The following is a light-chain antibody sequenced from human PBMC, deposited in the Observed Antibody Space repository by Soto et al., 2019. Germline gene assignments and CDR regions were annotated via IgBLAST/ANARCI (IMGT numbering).Light chain of an antibody. CDR2: GAS. V-gene: IGKV3-15*01. CDR3: QQYNNWPPWT. Sequence: EIVITQSPATVSVYPGERATLHCRASQSVSSNLAWYQQKPGQAPRLLIYGASTRATGIPARFSGSGSGTEFTLTISSLQSEDFAVYYCQQYNNWPPWTFGQGTKVDI. J-gene: IGKJ1*01. CDR1: QSVSSN.